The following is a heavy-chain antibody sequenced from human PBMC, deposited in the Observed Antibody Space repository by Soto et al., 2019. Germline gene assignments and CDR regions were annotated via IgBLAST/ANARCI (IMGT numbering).Heavy chain of an antibody. CDR2: IIPIFGIG. Sequence: QVQLVQSGAEVKKPGSSVKVSCKASGGTFNRYAISWVRQAPGQGLEWMGGIIPIFGIGNDAQRFQGRVTITADESTGTADMELSSLRSEVTGVYYCARSAITLFGVVSIPPHYYSEMDVWGQGTTVTVSS. D-gene: IGHD3-3*01. J-gene: IGHJ6*02. V-gene: IGHV1-69*01. CDR1: GGTFNRYA. CDR3: ARSAITLFGVVSIPPHYYSEMDV.